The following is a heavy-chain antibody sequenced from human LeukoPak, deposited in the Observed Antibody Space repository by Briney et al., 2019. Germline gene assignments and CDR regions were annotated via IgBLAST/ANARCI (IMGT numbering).Heavy chain of an antibody. J-gene: IGHJ4*02. CDR2: IYHSGST. CDR1: GYSISSGYY. Sequence: SETLSLTCTVSGYSISSGYYWGWIRQPPGKGLEWIGSIYHSGSTNYNPSLKSRVTISVDTSKNQFSLKLSSVTAADTAVYYCARLGYSYGYWGQGTLVTVSS. CDR3: ARLGYSYGY. D-gene: IGHD5-18*01. V-gene: IGHV4-38-2*02.